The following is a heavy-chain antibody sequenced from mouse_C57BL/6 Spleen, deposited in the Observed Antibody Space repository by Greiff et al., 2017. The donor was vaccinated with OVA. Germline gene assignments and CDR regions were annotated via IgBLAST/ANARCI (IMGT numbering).Heavy chain of an antibody. CDR3: ARGLYYGNYFDY. J-gene: IGHJ2*01. D-gene: IGHD1-1*01. Sequence: DVHLVESEGGLVQPGSSMKLSCTASGFTFSDYYMAWVRQVPEKGLEWVANINYDGSSTYYLDSLKSRFIISRDNAKNILYLQMSSLKSEDTATYYCARGLYYGNYFDYWGQGTTLTVSS. V-gene: IGHV5-16*01. CDR2: INYDGSST. CDR1: GFTFSDYY.